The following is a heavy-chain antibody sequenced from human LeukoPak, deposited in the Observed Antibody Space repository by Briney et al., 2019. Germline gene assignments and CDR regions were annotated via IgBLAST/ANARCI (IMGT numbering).Heavy chain of an antibody. Sequence: GGSLRLSCAASGFTFSSYGMHWVRQAPGKGLEWVAVIWYDGSNKYYADSVKGRFTISRDNSKNTLYLQMNSLRAEDTAVYYCAESGDGVVPAAQRTPIDYWGQGTLVTVSS. J-gene: IGHJ4*02. V-gene: IGHV3-33*06. CDR1: GFTFSSYG. D-gene: IGHD2-2*01. CDR3: AESGDGVVPAAQRTPIDY. CDR2: IWYDGSNK.